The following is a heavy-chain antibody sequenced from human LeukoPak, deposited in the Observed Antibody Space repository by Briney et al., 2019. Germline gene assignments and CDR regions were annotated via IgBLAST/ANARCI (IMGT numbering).Heavy chain of an antibody. CDR1: GGTFSSYA. V-gene: IGHV1-69*05. CDR2: IIPIFGTA. Sequence: SVKVSCKASGGTFSSYAISWARQAPGQGLEWMGRIIPIFGTANYAQKFQGRVTITTDESTSTAYMELSSLRSEDTAVYYCARDAHYYDSSGYYYPYYFDYWGQGTLVTVSS. CDR3: ARDAHYYDSSGYYYPYYFDY. J-gene: IGHJ4*02. D-gene: IGHD3-22*01.